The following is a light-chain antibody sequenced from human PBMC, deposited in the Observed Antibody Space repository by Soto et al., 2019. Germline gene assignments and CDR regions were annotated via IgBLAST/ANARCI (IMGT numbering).Light chain of an antibody. V-gene: IGLV2-8*01. J-gene: IGLJ1*01. CDR1: SSDIGTYKY. CDR2: DVN. CDR3: SSYAGNYMYG. Sequence: QSALTQPPSASGSPGQSVTIPCTGTSSDIGTYKYVSWYQQHSGKAPKLMIYDVNKRPAGVPARFSGSKSGNTASLTVSGLQTEDEADYYCSSYAGNYMYGFGPGTKVTVL.